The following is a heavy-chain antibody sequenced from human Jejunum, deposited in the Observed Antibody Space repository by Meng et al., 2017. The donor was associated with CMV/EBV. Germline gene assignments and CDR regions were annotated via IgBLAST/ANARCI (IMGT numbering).Heavy chain of an antibody. D-gene: IGHD6-6*01. Sequence: GISLSTSGVAVGWIRQPPGEALEWLALIYWNDDKRYSPSLKSRLIIAKDTSKNQVVLTMTNMDPVDTATYYCAHRVVSSSGDYFDYWGQGTLVTVSS. J-gene: IGHJ4*02. CDR1: GISLSTSGVA. CDR2: IYWNDDK. V-gene: IGHV2-5*01. CDR3: AHRVVSSSGDYFDY.